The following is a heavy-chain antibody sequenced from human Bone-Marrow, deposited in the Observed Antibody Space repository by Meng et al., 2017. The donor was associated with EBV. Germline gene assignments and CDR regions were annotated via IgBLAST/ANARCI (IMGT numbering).Heavy chain of an antibody. CDR3: ASESGRGYTPDY. CDR2: LIPMFGAP. V-gene: IGHV1-69*01. CDR1: GGTFSSYA. J-gene: IGHJ4*02. D-gene: IGHD5-12*01. Sequence: VQFVQSAGWVKKPGSPVKVPWKTSGGTFSSYAISWVRQAPGKGLEWMGGLIPMFGAPNYAQKFQDRVTIPADESTSTHYMDLTSLRSEDTAVYYCASESGRGYTPDYWGQGTLVTVSS.